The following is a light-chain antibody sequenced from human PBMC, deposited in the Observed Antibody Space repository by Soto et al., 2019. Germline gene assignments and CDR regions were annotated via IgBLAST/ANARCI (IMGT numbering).Light chain of an antibody. CDR3: QKYYKWPLT. J-gene: IGKJ4*01. V-gene: IGKV3-20*01. CDR1: QSVSSSY. Sequence: ELVLTQSSVTLSLSSGAIAKHSCSASQSVSSSYLAWYQQKPGQAPRLLIYGASSRATGIPARLSGSGSGTEFTLTISSLESQDFAVYYCQKYYKWPLTFGRGTKVDIK. CDR2: GAS.